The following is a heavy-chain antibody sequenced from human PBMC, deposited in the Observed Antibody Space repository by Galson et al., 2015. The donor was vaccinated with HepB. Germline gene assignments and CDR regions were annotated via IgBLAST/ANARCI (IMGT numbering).Heavy chain of an antibody. J-gene: IGHJ4*02. D-gene: IGHD4-17*01. V-gene: IGHV3-48*01. CDR2: ISSSSSTI. Sequence: SLRLSCAASGFTFSSYNMNWVRQAPGKGLEWVSYISSSSSTIYYADSVKGRFTISRDNAKNSLYLQMNSLRAEDTAVYYCARGDYGAYTFRFDYWGQGILVTVSS. CDR1: GFTFSSYN. CDR3: ARGDYGAYTFRFDY.